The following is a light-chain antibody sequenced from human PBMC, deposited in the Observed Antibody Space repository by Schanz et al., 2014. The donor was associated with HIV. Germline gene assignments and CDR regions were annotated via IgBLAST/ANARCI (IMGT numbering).Light chain of an antibody. CDR2: DVS. CDR1: SSDVGGYNY. V-gene: IGLV2-14*03. J-gene: IGLJ1*01. CDR3: SSYTSISTLV. Sequence: QSALTQPASVSGSRGQSITISCTGTSSDVGGYNYVSWYQQHPGKAPKVMIYDVSNRPSGVSNRFSGSKSGNTAYLTISGLKAEDEADYYCSSYTSISTLVFGTGTKVTVL.